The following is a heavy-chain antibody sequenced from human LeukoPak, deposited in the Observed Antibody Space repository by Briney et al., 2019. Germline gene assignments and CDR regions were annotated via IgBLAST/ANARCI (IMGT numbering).Heavy chain of an antibody. D-gene: IGHD3-22*01. CDR1: NASIIISSYY. CDR3: ARQKILDDNYDSSGYYVDQ. Sequence: PSETLSLTCSVSNASIIISSYYWGWIRQPPGKGLEWIGSIYYRGRTYYNPSLKIRVTISADTSKNQFSLNLNSVTASDTAVYYCARQKILDDNYDSSGYYVDQWGQGSLVTVSS. V-gene: IGHV4-39*01. CDR2: IYYRGRT. J-gene: IGHJ4*02.